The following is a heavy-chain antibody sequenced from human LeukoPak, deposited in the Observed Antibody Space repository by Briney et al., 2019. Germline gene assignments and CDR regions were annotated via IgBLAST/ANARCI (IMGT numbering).Heavy chain of an antibody. V-gene: IGHV3-21*04. J-gene: IGHJ6*02. D-gene: IGHD3-16*01. CDR3: AKGGQSTYGMDV. CDR2: ISSSSSYI. Sequence: GGSLRLSCAASGFTFSSYSMNWVRQAPGKGLEWVSSISSSSSYIYYADSVKGRFIISRDNSKSTVYLHMNSLRAEDTAVYYCAKGGQSTYGMDVWGQGTTVTVSS. CDR1: GFTFSSYS.